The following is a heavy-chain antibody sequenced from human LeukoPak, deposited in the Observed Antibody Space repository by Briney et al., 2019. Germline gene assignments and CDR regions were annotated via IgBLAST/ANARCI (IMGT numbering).Heavy chain of an antibody. CDR2: ISSSGSTI. Sequence: GGSLRLSCVASGFTFSDYYMSWIRQAPGKGLEWVSYISSSGSTIYYADSVKGRFTISRDNAKNSLYLQMNSLRAEDTAVYYCARDPSWGTVKFDYWGQGTLVTVSS. CDR1: GFTFSDYY. CDR3: ARDPSWGTVKFDY. J-gene: IGHJ4*02. D-gene: IGHD4-17*01. V-gene: IGHV3-11*01.